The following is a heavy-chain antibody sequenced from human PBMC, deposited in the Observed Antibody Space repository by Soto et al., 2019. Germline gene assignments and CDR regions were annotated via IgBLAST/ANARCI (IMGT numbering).Heavy chain of an antibody. CDR2: IFWDDDK. V-gene: IGHV2-5*02. J-gene: IGHJ4*02. CDR3: ARIFDLLSGYYFPY. Sequence: SCPTLVNHTQTLTLSCTFSGFSLSTSGVAVGWIRQAPRKAPEWLAFIFWDDDKRYSPSLENRLTITKDTSKNQVDLTMTNMDPVDTATYYCARIFDLLSGYYFPYWGRGTLVTVSS. D-gene: IGHD3-3*01. CDR1: GFSLSTSGVA.